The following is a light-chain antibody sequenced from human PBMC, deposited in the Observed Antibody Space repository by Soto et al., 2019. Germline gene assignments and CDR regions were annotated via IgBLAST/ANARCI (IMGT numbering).Light chain of an antibody. CDR3: QQYYSTPPSLT. J-gene: IGKJ4*01. Sequence: DIVMTQSPDSLAVSLGERATINCKSSQSVLYSSNNKNYLAWYQQKPGQPPKLLIYWASTRESRVPDRFSGSGSGTDFTLTISSLQAEDVAVYYCQQYYSTPPSLTFGGGTKVEIK. CDR2: WAS. V-gene: IGKV4-1*01. CDR1: QSVLYSSNNKNY.